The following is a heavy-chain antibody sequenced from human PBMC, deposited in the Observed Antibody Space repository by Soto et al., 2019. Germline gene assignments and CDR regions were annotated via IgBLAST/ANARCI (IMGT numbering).Heavy chain of an antibody. Sequence: SETLSLTCAVYGGSFSGYYWSWIRQPPGKGLEWIGEINHSGSTNYNPSLKSRVTISVDTSKNQFSLKLGSVTAADTAVYYCARDYHCSGGSCYLNYYYYYMDVWGKGTTVTVSS. V-gene: IGHV4-34*01. CDR2: INHSGST. D-gene: IGHD2-15*01. CDR3: ARDYHCSGGSCYLNYYYYYMDV. J-gene: IGHJ6*03. CDR1: GGSFSGYY.